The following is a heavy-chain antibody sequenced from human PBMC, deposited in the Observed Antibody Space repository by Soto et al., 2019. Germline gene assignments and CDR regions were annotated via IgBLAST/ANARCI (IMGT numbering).Heavy chain of an antibody. CDR3: AARIAVAGTDY. D-gene: IGHD6-19*01. Sequence: SVKVSCKASGNTFTSSAVQWVRQARGQRLEWIGWIVVGSGNTNYAQKFQERVTITRDMSTSTAYMELSSLRSEDTAVYYCAARIAVAGTDYWGQGTLVTVSS. CDR2: IVVGSGNT. V-gene: IGHV1-58*01. CDR1: GNTFTSSA. J-gene: IGHJ4*02.